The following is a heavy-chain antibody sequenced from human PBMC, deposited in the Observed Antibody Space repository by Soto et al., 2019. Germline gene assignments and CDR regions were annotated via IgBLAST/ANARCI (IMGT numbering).Heavy chain of an antibody. CDR3: AKDEITGTTGFGMDV. CDR1: GFTFSSYA. J-gene: IGHJ6*02. CDR2: ISGSVGST. V-gene: IGHV3-23*01. D-gene: IGHD1-7*01. Sequence: GGSLRLSCAASGFTFSSYAMSWVRQAPGKGLEWVSAISGSVGSTYYADSVKGRFTISRDNSKNTLYLQMNSLRAEDTAVYYCAKDEITGTTGFGMDVWGQGTKVTVSS.